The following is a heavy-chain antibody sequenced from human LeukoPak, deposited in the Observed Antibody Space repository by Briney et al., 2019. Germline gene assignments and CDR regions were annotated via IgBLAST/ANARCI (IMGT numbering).Heavy chain of an antibody. D-gene: IGHD2-2*01. CDR1: GFTFSSYG. V-gene: IGHV3-30*03. Sequence: GRSLRLSCAASGFTFSSYGMHWVRQAPGKGLEWVAVISYDGSNKYYADSVKGRFTISRDNSKNTLYLQMNSLRAEDTAVYYCARVRYCSSTSCLSQGDNWFDPWGQGTLVTVSS. J-gene: IGHJ5*02. CDR3: ARVRYCSSTSCLSQGDNWFDP. CDR2: ISYDGSNK.